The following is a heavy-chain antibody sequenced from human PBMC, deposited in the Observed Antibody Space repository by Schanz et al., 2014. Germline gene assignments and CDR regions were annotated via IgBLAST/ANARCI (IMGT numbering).Heavy chain of an antibody. D-gene: IGHD3-9*01. V-gene: IGHV4-59*08. J-gene: IGHJ3*02. CDR1: GGSVSTYK. CDR3: ARQILIGAFDI. CDR2: IYYSGST. Sequence: QVQLQESGPGLVKPSETLSLTCTVSGGSVSTYKWGWIRQPPGKGLEWIGYIYYSGSTNYNPSLRSRVTISVDTSKNHFSLKLSSVTAADTAVYYCARQILIGAFDIWGQGTMVTVSS.